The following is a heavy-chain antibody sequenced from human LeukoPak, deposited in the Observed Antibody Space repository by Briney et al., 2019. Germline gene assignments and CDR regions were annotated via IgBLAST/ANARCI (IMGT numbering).Heavy chain of an antibody. Sequence: PGGSLRLSCAASGFTLSNYWMSWVRQAPGKGLEWVANIKQDGSEKYYVDSVKGRFTISRDNAKNSLYLQMNSLRAEDTAVYYCTRDIGASGIWGQGTTVTVSS. CDR3: TRDIGASGI. J-gene: IGHJ6*02. CDR2: IKQDGSEK. CDR1: GFTLSNYW. V-gene: IGHV3-7*04. D-gene: IGHD1-26*01.